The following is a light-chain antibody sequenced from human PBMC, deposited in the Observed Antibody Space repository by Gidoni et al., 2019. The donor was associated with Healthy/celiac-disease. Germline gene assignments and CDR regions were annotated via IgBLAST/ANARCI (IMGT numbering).Light chain of an antibody. CDR1: QSVFYSSNSKNY. Sequence: DIVMTQSPDSLAVSLGERATINCKSSQSVFYSSNSKNYLAWYQQKPGQPPKLLIYWASTLESGVPDRFSGSGSGTDFTLTISSLQAEDVAVYYCQQYYSTPITFGQGTRLEIK. CDR2: WAS. J-gene: IGKJ5*01. V-gene: IGKV4-1*01. CDR3: QQYYSTPIT.